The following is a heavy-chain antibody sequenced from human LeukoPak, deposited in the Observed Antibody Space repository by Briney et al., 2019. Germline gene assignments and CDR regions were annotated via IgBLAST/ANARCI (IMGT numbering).Heavy chain of an antibody. CDR3: AKDDRHYYDSSGYTD. CDR2: ISWNSGSI. D-gene: IGHD3-22*01. V-gene: IGHV3-9*01. J-gene: IGHJ4*02. CDR1: GLTFDDYA. Sequence: GGSLRLSCAASGLTFDDYAMHWVRQAPGKGLEWVSGISWNSGSIGYADSVKGRFTISRDNAKNSLYLQMNSLRAEDTALYYCAKDDRHYYDSSGYTDWGQGTLVTVSS.